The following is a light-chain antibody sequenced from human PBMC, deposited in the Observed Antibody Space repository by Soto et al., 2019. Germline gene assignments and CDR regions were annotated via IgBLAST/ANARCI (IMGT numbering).Light chain of an antibody. Sequence: EIVMTQSPATLSVSPGERATLSCRASQSVSSNLAWYQQKPGQAPRILIYGASTRATGIPARFSGSGSGTEFTLIISSLQSEDFAVYYCQQYNDWPRTFGQGSKVEI. CDR3: QQYNDWPRT. V-gene: IGKV3-15*01. CDR1: QSVSSN. J-gene: IGKJ1*01. CDR2: GAS.